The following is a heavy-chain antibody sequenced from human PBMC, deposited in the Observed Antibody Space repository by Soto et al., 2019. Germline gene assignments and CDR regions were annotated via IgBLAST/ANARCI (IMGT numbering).Heavy chain of an antibody. CDR1: GYTFTTYS. CDR2: ISAYNGDT. D-gene: IGHD3-16*01. J-gene: IGHJ5*02. Sequence: ASVKVSCKASGYTFTTYSINWVRQAPGQGLEWMGWISAYNGDTDYAQNFQGRVTMTTDTSTSTAYMELRSLRSDDTAIYYCARKPLSITRAAHQGFDPWGQGTLVTVSS. CDR3: ARKPLSITRAAHQGFDP. V-gene: IGHV1-18*01.